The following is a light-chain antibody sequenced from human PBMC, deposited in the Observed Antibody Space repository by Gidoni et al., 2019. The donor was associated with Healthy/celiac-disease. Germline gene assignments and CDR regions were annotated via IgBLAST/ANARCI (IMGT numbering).Light chain of an antibody. J-gene: IGKJ1*01. CDR2: AAS. CDR3: QQSYSTPT. CDR1: QSISSY. V-gene: IGKV1-39*01. Sequence: EIQMTQSPSSLSASEGDRVTITCRASQSISSYLNWYQQKPGKAPKLLIYAASSLQSGLPSRFSGSGSRTDFTLTSSSLQPEDFATYYCQQSYSTPTFGQGTKVEIK.